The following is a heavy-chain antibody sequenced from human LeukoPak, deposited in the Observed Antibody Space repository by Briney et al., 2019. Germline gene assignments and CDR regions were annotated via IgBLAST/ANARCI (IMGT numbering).Heavy chain of an antibody. CDR2: NYPGYSYT. CDR1: GYSFTSYW. Sequence: GESLKISFKGSGYSFTSYWIGWVRQMPGKGLEWMGINYPGYSYTRYSPSFQGQVTISADKSISTACLQWSSLKASDTAMYYCARLRGVGTYYYDSSGYYYRQDAFDIWGQGTMVTVSS. V-gene: IGHV5-51*01. CDR3: ARLRGVGTYYYDSSGYYYRQDAFDI. J-gene: IGHJ3*02. D-gene: IGHD3-22*01.